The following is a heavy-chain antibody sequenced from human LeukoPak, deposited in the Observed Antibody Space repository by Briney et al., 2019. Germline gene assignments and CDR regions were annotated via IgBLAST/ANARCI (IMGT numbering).Heavy chain of an antibody. Sequence: GGSLRLSCAASGFTFSSYAMTWVRQAPDKGLEWVSAISGSDGSTYYADSVKGRFTISRDDSQNTLYLQMISLSAEDTAVYYCAKVETSGGANCYALDYWGQGTLVTVSS. CDR1: GFTFSSYA. CDR3: AKVETSGGANCYALDY. CDR2: ISGSDGST. J-gene: IGHJ4*02. D-gene: IGHD2-2*01. V-gene: IGHV3-23*01.